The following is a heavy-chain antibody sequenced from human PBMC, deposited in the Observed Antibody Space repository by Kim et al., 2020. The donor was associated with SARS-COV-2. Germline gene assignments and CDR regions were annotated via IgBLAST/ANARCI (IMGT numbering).Heavy chain of an antibody. CDR1: GFTFADYA. V-gene: IGHV3-9*01. CDR3: AKGESRGYSYGSDH. J-gene: IGHJ4*02. Sequence: GGSLRLSCAASGFTFADYAMQWVRQAPGRGLEWVSGISWNSGTIGYADSAKGRFTISRDNAKNSLYLQMNSLRAGDTALYYCAKGESRGYSYGSDHWGQGTLVTVSS. CDR2: ISWNSGTI. D-gene: IGHD5-18*01.